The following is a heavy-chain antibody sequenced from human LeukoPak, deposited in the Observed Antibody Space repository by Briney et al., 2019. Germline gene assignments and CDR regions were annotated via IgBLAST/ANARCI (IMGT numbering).Heavy chain of an antibody. CDR2: IYYSGST. D-gene: IGHD1-14*01. Sequence: NPSETLSLTCTVSGGSVSSYYWSWIRQPPGKGLEWIGYIYYSGSTNYNPSLKSRVTISVDTSKNQFSLKLSSVTAADTAVYYCARGTDYYYYGMDVWGQGTTVTVSS. CDR3: ARGTDYYYYGMDV. J-gene: IGHJ6*02. V-gene: IGHV4-59*02. CDR1: GGSVSSYY.